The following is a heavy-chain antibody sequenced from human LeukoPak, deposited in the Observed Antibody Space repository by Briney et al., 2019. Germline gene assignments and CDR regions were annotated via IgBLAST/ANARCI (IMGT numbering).Heavy chain of an antibody. J-gene: IGHJ4*02. D-gene: IGHD3-3*01. CDR1: GYTFTGYY. CDR3: ARDPPSRITIFGVVTAKLGG. V-gene: IGHV1-2*02. CDR2: INPNSGGT. Sequence: ASVKVSCKASGYTFTGYYMHWVRQAPGQGLEWMGWINPNSGGTNYAQKFQGRVTMTRDTSISTAYMELSRLRSDDTAVYYCARDPPSRITIFGVVTAKLGGWGQGTLVTVSS.